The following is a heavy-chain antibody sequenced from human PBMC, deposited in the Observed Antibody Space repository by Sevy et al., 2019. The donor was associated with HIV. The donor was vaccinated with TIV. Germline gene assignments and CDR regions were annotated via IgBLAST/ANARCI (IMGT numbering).Heavy chain of an antibody. V-gene: IGHV3-74*01. CDR2: IKNDGSST. Sequence: GGSLRLSCAASGFTFSRYLMHWVRQAPGKGLVWVSQIKNDGSSTTYADSVKGRFTISRDNAKNTVYLQMNSLRAEDTAVYYCAREGVDFWSGPVDFYYGMDVWGQGATVTVSS. CDR3: AREGVDFWSGPVDFYYGMDV. CDR1: GFTFSRYL. J-gene: IGHJ6*02. D-gene: IGHD3-3*01.